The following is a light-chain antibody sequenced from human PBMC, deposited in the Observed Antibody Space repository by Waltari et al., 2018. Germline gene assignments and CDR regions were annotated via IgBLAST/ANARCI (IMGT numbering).Light chain of an antibody. V-gene: IGLV2-14*01. Sequence: QSALTQPASVSGSPGQSITISCSGTDSDVGAYDFVSWYQQHPGKAPHLIIYEVSNRPSGSSNRFSASKSGNTASLTISGLQAEDEADYYCSSYTTSSAPGVFGTGTGVTVL. CDR2: EVS. CDR3: SSYTTSSAPGV. J-gene: IGLJ1*01. CDR1: DSDVGAYDF.